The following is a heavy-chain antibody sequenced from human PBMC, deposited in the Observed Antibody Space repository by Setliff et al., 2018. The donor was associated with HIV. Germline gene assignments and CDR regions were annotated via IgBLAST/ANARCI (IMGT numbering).Heavy chain of an antibody. J-gene: IGHJ5*02. V-gene: IGHV1-2*04. CDR2: INPDSGST. CDR3: ARQGAAADGFDP. D-gene: IGHD6-13*01. Sequence: GASVKVSCKASGYTFTGYYMHWVRQAPGRGLEWMGWINPDSGSTNYAQKFQGWVTMTRDTSITTAYMELSRLTSDDTAVYYCARQGAAADGFDPWGQGTLVTVSS. CDR1: GYTFTGYY.